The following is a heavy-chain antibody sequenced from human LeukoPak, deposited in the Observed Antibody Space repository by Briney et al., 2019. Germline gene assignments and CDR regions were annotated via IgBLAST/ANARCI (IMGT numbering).Heavy chain of an antibody. D-gene: IGHD6-19*01. Sequence: EASVKVSCKASGYTFSNYGISWVRQAPGLGLEWMGWTSYNGNTNYAQKFQDRVTMTTDTSTTTAYMELRSLESDDTAVYYRARHSGSGWQALGYWGQGTLVTVSS. CDR1: GYTFSNYG. V-gene: IGHV1-18*04. CDR3: ARHSGSGWQALGY. CDR2: TSYNGNT. J-gene: IGHJ4*02.